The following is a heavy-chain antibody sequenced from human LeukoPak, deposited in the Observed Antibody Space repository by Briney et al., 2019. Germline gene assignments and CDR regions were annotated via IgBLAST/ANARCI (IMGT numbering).Heavy chain of an antibody. D-gene: IGHD3-3*01. J-gene: IGHJ3*02. V-gene: IGHV4-59*01. CDR1: GGSINTYY. Sequence: KPSETLTLTCTVSGGSINTYYWSWIRQPPGKGLEWSGYIYYSGSTDYNPSLKSRVTMSVDTSKNQFSLRLTSVTAADTAGYYCARDIADYTEGFGAFDIWGQGTMVTVSS. CDR3: ARDIADYTEGFGAFDI. CDR2: IYYSGST.